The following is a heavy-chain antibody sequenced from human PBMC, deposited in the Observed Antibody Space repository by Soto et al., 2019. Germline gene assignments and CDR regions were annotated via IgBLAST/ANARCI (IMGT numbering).Heavy chain of an antibody. CDR1: GITISNYP. Sequence: EVQLLESGGGLVQPGGSLRLSCAASGITISNYPMSWVRQAPGKGLDWVSGISGSGDRTYYADSAKGRFTISKDISRNALSLQLDSLGVEDTAVYFCVKDDGGDPSTAPHWGQGTLVTVSS. CDR2: ISGSGDRT. D-gene: IGHD2-21*01. V-gene: IGHV3-23*01. J-gene: IGHJ4*02. CDR3: VKDDGGDPSTAPH.